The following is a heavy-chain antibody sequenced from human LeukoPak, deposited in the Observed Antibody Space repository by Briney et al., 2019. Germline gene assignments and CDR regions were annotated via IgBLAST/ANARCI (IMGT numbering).Heavy chain of an antibody. CDR3: ARSLGDYYYGMDV. D-gene: IGHD3-16*01. Sequence: RGESLKISCKGSGYSFTSYWIGWVRQLPGKGLEWMGIIYPGDSDTRYSPSFQGQVTISADKSISTAYLQWSSLEASDTAMYYCARSLGDYYYGMDVWGKGTTVTVSS. CDR1: GYSFTSYW. CDR2: IYPGDSDT. V-gene: IGHV5-51*01. J-gene: IGHJ6*04.